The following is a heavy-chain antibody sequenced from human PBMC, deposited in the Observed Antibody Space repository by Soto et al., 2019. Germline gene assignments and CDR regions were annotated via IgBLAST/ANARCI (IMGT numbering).Heavy chain of an antibody. J-gene: IGHJ5*02. V-gene: IGHV3-30*18. CDR3: AKAGEYCSSTSCYDWFDP. Sequence: GGSLRLSCAASGFTFSSYGMHWVRQAPGKGLEWVAVISYDGSNKYYADSVKGRFTISRDNSKNTLYLQMNSLRAEDTAVYYCAKAGEYCSSTSCYDWFDPWGQGTLVTVSS. D-gene: IGHD2-2*01. CDR2: ISYDGSNK. CDR1: GFTFSSYG.